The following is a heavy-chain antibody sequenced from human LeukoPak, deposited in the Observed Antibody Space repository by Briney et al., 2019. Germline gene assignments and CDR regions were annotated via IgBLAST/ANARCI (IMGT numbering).Heavy chain of an antibody. D-gene: IGHD3-22*01. CDR2: ISGSGGST. CDR3: AKTSTLYYYDSSIRY. V-gene: IGHV3-23*01. J-gene: IGHJ4*02. Sequence: GGSLRLSCAASGFTFSSYAMSWVRQAPGKGLEWVSAISGSGGSTYYADSVKGRFTISRDNSKNTLYLQMNSMRAEDTAVYYCAKTSTLYYYDSSIRYWGQGTLVTVSS. CDR1: GFTFSSYA.